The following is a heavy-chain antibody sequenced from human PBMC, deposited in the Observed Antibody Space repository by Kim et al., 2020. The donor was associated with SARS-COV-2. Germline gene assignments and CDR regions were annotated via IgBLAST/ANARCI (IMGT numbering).Heavy chain of an antibody. CDR2: INAGNGNT. J-gene: IGHJ5*02. Sequence: ASVKVSCKASGYTFTSYAMHWVRQAPGQRLEWMGWINAGNGNTKYSQKFQGRVTITRDTSASTAYMELSSLRSEDTAVYYCARDYEAYSSSWENWFDPWGQGTLVTVSS. V-gene: IGHV1-3*01. D-gene: IGHD6-13*01. CDR3: ARDYEAYSSSWENWFDP. CDR1: GYTFTSYA.